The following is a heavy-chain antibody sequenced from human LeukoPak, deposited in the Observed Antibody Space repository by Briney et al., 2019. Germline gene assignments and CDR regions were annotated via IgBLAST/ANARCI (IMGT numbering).Heavy chain of an antibody. D-gene: IGHD3-10*01. J-gene: IGHJ3*01. CDR3: AREGSSPFAFDF. V-gene: IGHV4-59*01. CDR1: GTSISSYY. CDR2: IKYGGDT. Sequence: PSETLSLTCSVSGTSISSYYWSWIRQPPGKGLEWIGNIKYGGDTNYNPSLESRVAISVDTSKNQLSLRLNSVTAADPAVYYCAREGSSPFAFDFWGRGTMATVSS.